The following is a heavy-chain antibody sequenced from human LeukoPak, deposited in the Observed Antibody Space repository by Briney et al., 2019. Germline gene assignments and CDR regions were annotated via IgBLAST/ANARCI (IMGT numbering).Heavy chain of an antibody. D-gene: IGHD5-24*01. Sequence: MTSETLSLTCTVSGGSISSYYWSWIRQPPGKGLEGIGYIYYSGNTNYNPSLKSRVTISVDTSKNQFSLKLSSVTAADTAVYYCARQGLEMTTIAHFDFWGQGTLVTVSS. CDR3: ARQGLEMTTIAHFDF. CDR1: GGSISSYY. J-gene: IGHJ4*02. CDR2: IYYSGNT. V-gene: IGHV4-59*08.